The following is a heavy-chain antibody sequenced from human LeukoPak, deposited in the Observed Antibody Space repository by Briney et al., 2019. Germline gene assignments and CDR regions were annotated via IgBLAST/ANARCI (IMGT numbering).Heavy chain of an antibody. D-gene: IGHD3-22*01. CDR1: GFTFSSYG. Sequence: GGSLRLSCEASGFTFSSYGMHWVRQAPGKGLEWVAVISYDESNKNYADSVKGRFTISRDNSKNTLYLQMNSLRAEDTAVYFCAKYGSYNYFDTSPDYRGQGTLVTVSS. CDR3: AKYGSYNYFDTSPDY. J-gene: IGHJ4*02. CDR2: ISYDESNK. V-gene: IGHV3-30*18.